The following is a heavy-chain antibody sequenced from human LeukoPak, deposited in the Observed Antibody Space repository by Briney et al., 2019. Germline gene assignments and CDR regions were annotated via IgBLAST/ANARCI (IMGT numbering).Heavy chain of an antibody. CDR3: ARAPYCSGGSCYWRFDY. CDR2: IYYSGST. D-gene: IGHD2-15*01. Sequence: PSETLSLTCTVSGGSISSGGYYWSWIRQHPGKGLEWIGYIYYSGSTYYNPSLKSRVTISVDKSKNQFSLKLSSVTAADTAVYYCARAPYCSGGSCYWRFDYWGQGTLVTVSS. CDR1: GGSISSGGYY. J-gene: IGHJ4*02. V-gene: IGHV4-31*03.